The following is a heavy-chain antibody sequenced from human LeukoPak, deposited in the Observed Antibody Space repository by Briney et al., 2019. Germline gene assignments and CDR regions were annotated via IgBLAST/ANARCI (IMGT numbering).Heavy chain of an antibody. V-gene: IGHV3-30*04. J-gene: IGHJ4*02. CDR1: GLTFSAFA. CDR3: ARDADYFDSSGYYRALDF. D-gene: IGHD3-22*01. CDR2: LSYDGKKK. Sequence: GRSLRLSCAASGLTFSAFAMHWVRQARGKGLEWVAVLSYDGKKKYYADSVKGRFTISRDNPKSTLYLQMSSLTPEDTAVYFCARDADYFDSSGYYRALDFWGQGTLVTVSS.